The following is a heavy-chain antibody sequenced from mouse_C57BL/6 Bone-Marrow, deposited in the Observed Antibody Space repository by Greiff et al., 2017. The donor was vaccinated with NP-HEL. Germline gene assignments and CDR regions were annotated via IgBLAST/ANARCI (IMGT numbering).Heavy chain of an antibody. D-gene: IGHD2-4*01. Sequence: QVQLQQPGTELVKPGASVKLSCKASGYTFTSYWMHWVKQRPGQGLEWIGEIDPSDSYTNYNQKFKGKSTLTVDKSSSTAYMQISSLTSEDSAVYYCARSYDYDGFAYWGQGTLVTVSA. CDR1: GYTFTSYW. CDR3: ARSYDYDGFAY. CDR2: IDPSDSYT. V-gene: IGHV1-69*01. J-gene: IGHJ3*01.